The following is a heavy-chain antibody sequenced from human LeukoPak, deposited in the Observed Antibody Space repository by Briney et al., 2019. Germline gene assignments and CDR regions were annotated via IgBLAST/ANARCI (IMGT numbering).Heavy chain of an antibody. Sequence: ASVKVSCKASRYTFTGYYMHCVRQAPGQGLEWMGWINPNSGGTNYAQKFQGRVTMTRDTSISTAYMELSRLRSDDTAVYYCARDYYYDSSGYWAPYNGFDPWGQGTLVTVSS. CDR2: INPNSGGT. CDR1: RYTFTGYY. J-gene: IGHJ5*02. CDR3: ARDYYYDSSGYWAPYNGFDP. D-gene: IGHD3-22*01. V-gene: IGHV1-2*02.